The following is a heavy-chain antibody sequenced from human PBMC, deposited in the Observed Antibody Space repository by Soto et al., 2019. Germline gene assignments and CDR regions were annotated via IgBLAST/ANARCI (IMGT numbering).Heavy chain of an antibody. J-gene: IGHJ4*02. Sequence: QLQLQESGPGLVKPSETLSLTCTVSGGSISTIGYYWGWIRKPPGEGLDWIGSIYYGGSTYYNPSIKSRVTISVDTSKNHFSLKLSSVTAADTAVYYCARQYGYSYGSVDYWGQGTLVTVSS. CDR3: ARQYGYSYGSVDY. V-gene: IGHV4-39*01. CDR2: IYYGGST. D-gene: IGHD5-18*01. CDR1: GGSISTIGYY.